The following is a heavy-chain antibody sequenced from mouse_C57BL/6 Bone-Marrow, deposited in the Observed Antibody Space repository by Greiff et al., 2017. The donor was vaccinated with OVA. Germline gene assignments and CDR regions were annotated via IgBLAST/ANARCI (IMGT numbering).Heavy chain of an antibody. D-gene: IGHD2-3*01. CDR1: GFTFSSYA. V-gene: IGHV5-9-1*02. J-gene: IGHJ4*01. Sequence: EVKLVESGEGLVKPGGSLKLSCAASGFTFSSYAMSWVRQTPEKRLEWVAYISSGGDYIYYADTVKGRFTISRDNARNTLYLQMSSLKSEDTAMYYCTSPDGYPYAMDYWGQGTSVTVSS. CDR2: ISSGGDYI. CDR3: TSPDGYPYAMDY.